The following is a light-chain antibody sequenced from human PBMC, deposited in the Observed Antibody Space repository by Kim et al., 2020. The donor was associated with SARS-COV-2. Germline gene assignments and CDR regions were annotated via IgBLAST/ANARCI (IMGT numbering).Light chain of an antibody. Sequence: IRMTQSPSSVSASVGDRVTITCRASQDIDTWLAWYQHKPGKAPKVLIYVASSLQSGVPSRFSGSGSGTEFTLTISNLLPEDFATYYCQQTNNFPYTFGQGTKLEI. CDR1: QDIDTW. CDR2: VAS. CDR3: QQTNNFPYT. J-gene: IGKJ2*01. V-gene: IGKV1-12*01.